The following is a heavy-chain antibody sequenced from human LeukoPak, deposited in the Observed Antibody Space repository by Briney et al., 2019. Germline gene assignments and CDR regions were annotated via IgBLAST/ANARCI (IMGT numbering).Heavy chain of an antibody. Sequence: GGSLRLSCAASGFTFSNYWMFCVRQAPGKGLMWVSHINNDGSRTNYADSVKGRFTVARDNAKNTLYLQMDSLRADDTAVYYCARLSGSYNEGRWGQGTLVTVSS. V-gene: IGHV3-74*01. CDR1: GFTFSNYW. J-gene: IGHJ4*02. D-gene: IGHD1-26*01. CDR2: INNDGSRT. CDR3: ARLSGSYNEGR.